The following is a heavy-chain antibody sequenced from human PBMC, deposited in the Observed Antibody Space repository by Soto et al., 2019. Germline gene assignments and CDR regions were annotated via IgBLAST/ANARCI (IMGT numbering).Heavy chain of an antibody. D-gene: IGHD3-22*01. CDR3: AKENSSGYYHGLFDY. J-gene: IGHJ4*02. Sequence: GGSLRLSCAASGFTFDDYTMHWVRQAPGKGLEWVSLISWDGGSTYYADSVKGRFTISRDNSKNSLYLQMNSLRTEDTALYYCAKENSSGYYHGLFDYWGQGTLVTVSS. V-gene: IGHV3-43*01. CDR2: ISWDGGST. CDR1: GFTFDDYT.